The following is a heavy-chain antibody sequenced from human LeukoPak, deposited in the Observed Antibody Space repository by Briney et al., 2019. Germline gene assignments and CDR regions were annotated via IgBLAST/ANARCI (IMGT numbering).Heavy chain of an antibody. CDR3: ARELSPTLYFDY. CDR1: GGTFSSYA. J-gene: IGHJ4*02. V-gene: IGHV1-69*05. D-gene: IGHD3-16*02. CDR2: IIPIFGTA. Sequence: SVKVSCKASGGTFSSYAISWVRQAPGQGLEWMGGIIPIFGTANYAQKFQGRVTVTRDMSTNTVYMELSGLRSEDTAMYYCARELSPTLYFDYWGQGTLVTVSS.